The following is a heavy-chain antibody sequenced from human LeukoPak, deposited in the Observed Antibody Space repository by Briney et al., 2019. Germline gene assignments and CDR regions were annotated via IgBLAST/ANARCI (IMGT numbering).Heavy chain of an antibody. CDR2: FYHSGIS. Sequence: SQTLSLTCTVSGGSISSGGYYWNWIRQPPGKGLEWIGYFYHSGISYYNPSLKSRVTISVDTSKNQFSLKLSSVTAADTAVYYCARLIYGDYPYYYYMDVWGKGTTVTVSS. V-gene: IGHV4-30-2*03. CDR1: GGSISSGGYY. CDR3: ARLIYGDYPYYYYMDV. D-gene: IGHD4-17*01. J-gene: IGHJ6*03.